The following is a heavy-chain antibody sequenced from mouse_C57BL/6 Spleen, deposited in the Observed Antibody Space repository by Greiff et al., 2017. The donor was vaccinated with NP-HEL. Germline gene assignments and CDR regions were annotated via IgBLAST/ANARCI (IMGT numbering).Heavy chain of an antibody. CDR2: IDPSDSET. V-gene: IGHV1-52*01. D-gene: IGHD2-2*01. CDR1: GYTFTSYW. CDR3: AIIYYGYDGGNYYAMDY. J-gene: IGHJ4*01. Sequence: QVQLKQSGAELVRPGSSVKLSCKASGYTFTSYWMHWVKQRPIQGLEWIGNIDPSDSETHYNQKFKDKATLTVDKSSSTAYMQLSSLTSEDSAVYYCAIIYYGYDGGNYYAMDYWGQGTSVTVSS.